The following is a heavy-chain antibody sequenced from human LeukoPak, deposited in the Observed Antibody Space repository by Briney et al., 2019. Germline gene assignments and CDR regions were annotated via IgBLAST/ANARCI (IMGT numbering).Heavy chain of an antibody. Sequence: GGSLRLSCAASGFTFSTYGMRWVRQAPGKGLEWVAVIWYDGSNKYYADSVKGRFTISRDNSKNTLYLQMNSLRAEDTAVYYCARADCGGDCYSRPDYWGQGTLVTVSS. CDR1: GFTFSTYG. V-gene: IGHV3-33*01. J-gene: IGHJ4*02. CDR2: IWYDGSNK. D-gene: IGHD2-21*02. CDR3: ARADCGGDCYSRPDY.